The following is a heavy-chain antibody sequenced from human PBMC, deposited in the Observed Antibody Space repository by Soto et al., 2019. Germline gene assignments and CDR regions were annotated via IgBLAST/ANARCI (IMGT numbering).Heavy chain of an antibody. CDR3: ASGYSSSWYSSWFDP. CDR1: GFTFDDYG. J-gene: IGHJ5*02. CDR2: INWNGGST. D-gene: IGHD6-13*01. V-gene: IGHV3-20*01. Sequence: GGSLRLSCAASGFTFDDYGMSWVRQAPGKGLEWVSGINWNGGSTGYADSVKGRFTISRDNAKNSLYLQMNSLRAEDTALYHCASGYSSSWYSSWFDPWGQGTLVTVSS.